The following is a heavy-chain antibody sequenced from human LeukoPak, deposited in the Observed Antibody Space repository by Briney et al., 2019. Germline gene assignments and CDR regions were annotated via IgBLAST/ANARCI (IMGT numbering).Heavy chain of an antibody. J-gene: IGHJ4*02. Sequence: GASVKVSCKASGYSFTSYYIHWVRQAPGQGLEWMGIINPTSGSTSYARKFQGRVTMTRDTSTSTVYMELSSLRSEDTAVYYCARGYNYGDYWGQGTLVTVSS. D-gene: IGHD5-18*01. CDR2: INPTSGST. CDR3: ARGYNYGDY. V-gene: IGHV1-46*01. CDR1: GYSFTSYY.